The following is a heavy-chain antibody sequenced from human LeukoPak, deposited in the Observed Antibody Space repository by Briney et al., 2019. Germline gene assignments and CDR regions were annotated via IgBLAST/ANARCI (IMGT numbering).Heavy chain of an antibody. CDR3: ARKDRYGLDY. CDR2: IKHDGSEK. D-gene: IGHD3-9*01. V-gene: IGHV3-7*01. J-gene: IGHJ4*02. Sequence: TGGSLRLSCAASGFTFSSYWMSWVRQAPGKGLEWVADIKHDGSEKYYVDSLKGRFTISTDSAKNSLYLQINSLRAEDMAVYYCARKDRYGLDYWGQGTLVTVSS. CDR1: GFTFSSYW.